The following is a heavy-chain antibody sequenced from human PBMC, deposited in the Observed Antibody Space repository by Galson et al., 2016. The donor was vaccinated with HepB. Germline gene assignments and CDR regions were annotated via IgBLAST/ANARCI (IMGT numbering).Heavy chain of an antibody. CDR2: TNSNSGNT. D-gene: IGHD3-10*01. CDR3: ARGRGTFGY. CDR1: GYTFTSYD. Sequence: SVKVSCKASGYTFTSYDINWVRQATGQGLEWMGWTNSNSGNTVYAQKFQGRLTMTRNTSISTAYMELSRLTSEDTAIYFCARGRGTFGYWGQGSLVTVSS. V-gene: IGHV1-8*01. J-gene: IGHJ4*02.